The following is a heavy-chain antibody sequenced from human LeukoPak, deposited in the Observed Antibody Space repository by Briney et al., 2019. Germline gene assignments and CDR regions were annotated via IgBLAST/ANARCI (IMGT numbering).Heavy chain of an antibody. J-gene: IGHJ4*02. CDR3: ARTQDRIAARS. CDR2: IYPRDSDT. V-gene: IGHV5-51*01. CDR1: GYSFTSYW. D-gene: IGHD6-13*01. Sequence: GESLKISRKGSGYSFTSYWIGWVRQMPGKGLEWMVVIYPRDSDTRYSPSFQGQVTISADKSINTAYLQWSSLKASETAIYYCARTQDRIAARSWGQGTLVTVSS.